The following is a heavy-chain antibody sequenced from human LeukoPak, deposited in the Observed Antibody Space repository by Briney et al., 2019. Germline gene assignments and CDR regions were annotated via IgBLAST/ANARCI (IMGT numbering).Heavy chain of an antibody. J-gene: IGHJ4*02. CDR1: GYTFTYYN. V-gene: IGHV1-2*02. Sequence: ASVKVSCKASGYTFTYYNMHWVRQAPGQGLEWMGWITPSGGTNYPQKFQGRVAITRDTSITTAYMDLSRLTSDDTAVYYCARDRYGDGFAHFDYWGQGALVTVSS. CDR3: ARDRYGDGFAHFDY. CDR2: ITPSGGT. D-gene: IGHD5-24*01.